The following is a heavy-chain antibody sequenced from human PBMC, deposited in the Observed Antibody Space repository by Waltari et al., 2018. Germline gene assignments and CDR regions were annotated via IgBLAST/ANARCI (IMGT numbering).Heavy chain of an antibody. CDR1: GFIFSSYA. CDR2: VSSDGGTK. J-gene: IGHJ4*02. CDR3: AKDGGNAVAGTFDY. D-gene: IGHD6-19*01. V-gene: IGHV3-30*18. Sequence: QVQLVESGGGVVQPGRSLRLSCAASGFIFSSYAMQWVRQAPGKGLEWVAVVSSDGGTKFYGDSVRGRFIISRDNSRNTVHLQMNSLRVEDTALYYCAKDGGNAVAGTFDYWGQGVLVTVSS.